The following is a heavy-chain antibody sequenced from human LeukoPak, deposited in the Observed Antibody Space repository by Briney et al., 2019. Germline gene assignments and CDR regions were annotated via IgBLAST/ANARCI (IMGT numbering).Heavy chain of an antibody. Sequence: ASEKVSCKASGYTFTGYYMHWVRQAPGQGLEWMGWINPNSGGTNYAQKFQGRVTMTRDTSISTAYMELSRLRSDDTAVYYCARADSAGTPAFDIWGQGTMVTVSS. CDR2: INPNSGGT. D-gene: IGHD6-19*01. CDR3: ARADSAGTPAFDI. CDR1: GYTFTGYY. V-gene: IGHV1-2*02. J-gene: IGHJ3*02.